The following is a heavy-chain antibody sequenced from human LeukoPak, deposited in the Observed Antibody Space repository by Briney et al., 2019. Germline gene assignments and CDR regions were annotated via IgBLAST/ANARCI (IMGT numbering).Heavy chain of an antibody. V-gene: IGHV3-53*01. CDR2: LYNAGST. J-gene: IGHJ6*02. Sequence: GGSLRLSCVASGFIVSNNYMSWVRQAPGKGLEWVSVLYNAGSTYYADSVKGRFTISRDNAKNSLYLQMNSLRAEDTAVYYCARDLPYGDYFPYGMDVWGQGTTVTVSS. D-gene: IGHD4-17*01. CDR1: GFIVSNNY. CDR3: ARDLPYGDYFPYGMDV.